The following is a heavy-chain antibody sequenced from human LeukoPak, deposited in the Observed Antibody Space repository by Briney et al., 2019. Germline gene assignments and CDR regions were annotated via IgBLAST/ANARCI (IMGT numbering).Heavy chain of an antibody. CDR2: IIPIFGTA. CDR1: GGTFSSYA. D-gene: IGHD3-3*01. V-gene: IGHV1-69*13. J-gene: IGHJ4*02. Sequence: SVKVSCKASGGTFSSYAISWVRQAPGQGLEWMGGIIPIFGTANYAQKFQGRVTITADESTSTAYMELSSLRSEDTAVYYCARESRPRVFGVVIIDYFDYWGQGTLVTVSS. CDR3: ARESRPRVFGVVIIDYFDY.